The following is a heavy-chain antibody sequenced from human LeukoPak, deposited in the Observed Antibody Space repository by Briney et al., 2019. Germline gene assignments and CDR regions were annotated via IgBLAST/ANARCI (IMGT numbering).Heavy chain of an antibody. D-gene: IGHD3-3*01. J-gene: IGHJ3*02. CDR2: ISYDGSNK. CDR3: ARATGRFLESMGAFDI. CDR1: GFTFSSYA. V-gene: IGHV3-30-3*01. Sequence: GGSLRLSCAASGFTFSSYAMHWVRQAPGKGLEWVAVISYDGSNKYYADSVKGRFTISRDNSKNTLYLQMNSLRAEDTAVYYCARATGRFLESMGAFDIWGQGTMVTVSS.